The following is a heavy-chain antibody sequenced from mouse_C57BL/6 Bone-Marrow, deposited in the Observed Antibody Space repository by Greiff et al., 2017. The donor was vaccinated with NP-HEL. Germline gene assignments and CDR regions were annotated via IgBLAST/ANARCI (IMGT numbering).Heavy chain of an antibody. Sequence: VQLQQSGAELVRPGASVKLSCTASGFNIKDDYMHWVKQRPEQGLEWIGWIDPENGDTEYASKFQGKATITADTSSNTAYLQLSSLTSEDTAVYYCTSGSSLVYWGQGTTLTVSS. J-gene: IGHJ2*01. CDR3: TSGSSLVY. CDR2: IDPENGDT. D-gene: IGHD1-1*01. V-gene: IGHV14-4*01. CDR1: GFNIKDDY.